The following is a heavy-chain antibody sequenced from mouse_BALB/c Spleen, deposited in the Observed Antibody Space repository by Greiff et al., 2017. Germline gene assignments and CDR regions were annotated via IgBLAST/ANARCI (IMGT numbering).Heavy chain of an antibody. Sequence: QVQLQQPGAELVKPGASVKLSCKASGYTFTSYWMHWVKQRPGQGLEWIGEINPSNGRTNYNEKFKSKATLTVDKSSSTAYMQLSSLTSEDSAVYYCARGYDVYAMDYWGQGTSVTVSS. V-gene: IGHV1S81*02. CDR1: GYTFTSYW. J-gene: IGHJ4*01. CDR3: ARGYDVYAMDY. CDR2: INPSNGRT. D-gene: IGHD2-14*01.